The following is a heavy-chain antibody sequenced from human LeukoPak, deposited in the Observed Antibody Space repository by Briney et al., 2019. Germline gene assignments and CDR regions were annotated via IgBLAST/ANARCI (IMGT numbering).Heavy chain of an antibody. D-gene: IGHD3-10*01. Sequence: GGSLRLSCAASGFTFSSYWMSWVRQAPGKGLEWVSVIYSGGSTYYADSVKGRFTISRDNSKNTLYLQMNSLRAEDTAVYYCARVRGYGEPYFDYWGQGTLVTVSS. CDR3: ARVRGYGEPYFDY. V-gene: IGHV3-53*01. CDR1: GFTFSSYW. CDR2: IYSGGST. J-gene: IGHJ4*02.